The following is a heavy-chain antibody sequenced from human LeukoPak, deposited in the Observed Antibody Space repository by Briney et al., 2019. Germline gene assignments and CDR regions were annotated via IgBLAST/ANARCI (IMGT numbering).Heavy chain of an antibody. CDR2: ISPNSGGT. V-gene: IGHV1-2*02. CDR3: ARVGSGWSYFDY. J-gene: IGHJ4*02. D-gene: IGHD6-19*01. Sequence: ASVKVSCKASGYTFTSYYMHWVRQAPGQGLEWMGWISPNSGGTNYAQKFQGRVTMTRDTSISTAYMELSRLRSDDTAVYYCARVGSGWSYFDYWGQGTLVTVSS. CDR1: GYTFTSYY.